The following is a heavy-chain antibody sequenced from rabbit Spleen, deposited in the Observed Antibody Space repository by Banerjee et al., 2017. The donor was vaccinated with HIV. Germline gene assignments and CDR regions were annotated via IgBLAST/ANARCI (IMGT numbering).Heavy chain of an antibody. D-gene: IGHD1-1*01. CDR1: GFDFTNYG. V-gene: IGHV1S45*01. J-gene: IGHJ5*01. CDR2: IAGDSSGFT. CDR3: GRLTSSDYFAGRL. Sequence: QEQLVASGGGLVQPGGSLKLSCKASGFDFTNYGVTWVRQAPGKGLEWISCIAGDSSGFTYSATWAKGRFTCSKPSSTAVSLQMTSLTAADTATYFCGRLTSSDYFAGRLWGQGTLVTVS.